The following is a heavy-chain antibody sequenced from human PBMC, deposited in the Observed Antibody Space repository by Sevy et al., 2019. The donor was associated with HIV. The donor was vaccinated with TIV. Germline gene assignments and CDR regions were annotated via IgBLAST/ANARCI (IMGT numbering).Heavy chain of an antibody. CDR2: ISSNGGST. Sequence: GGSLRLSCSASGFTFSSYAMHWVRQAPGKGLEYVSAISSNGGSTYYADSVKGRFTISRDNSKNTLYIQMSSLRAEDTAVYYCVKGVTSSTMVRGGIRYWGQGTLVTVSS. D-gene: IGHD3-10*01. J-gene: IGHJ4*02. CDR3: VKGVTSSTMVRGGIRY. V-gene: IGHV3-64D*06. CDR1: GFTFSSYA.